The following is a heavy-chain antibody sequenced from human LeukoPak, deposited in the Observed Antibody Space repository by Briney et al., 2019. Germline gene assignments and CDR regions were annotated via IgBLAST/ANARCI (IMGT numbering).Heavy chain of an antibody. CDR2: IRSKAYGGTT. J-gene: IGHJ4*02. CDR1: GFTFGDYA. Sequence: GGSLRLSCTASGFTFGDYAMGWVRQAPGKGLEWVGFIRSKAYGGTTEYAASVKGRFTISRDDSKSIAYLQMNSLKTEDTAVYYCSGWLRFDYWGQGTLVTVSS. V-gene: IGHV3-49*04. D-gene: IGHD5-12*01. CDR3: SGWLRFDY.